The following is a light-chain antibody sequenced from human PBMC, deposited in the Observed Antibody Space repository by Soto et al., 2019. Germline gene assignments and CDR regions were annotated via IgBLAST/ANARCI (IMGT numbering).Light chain of an antibody. V-gene: IGKV3-20*01. CDR1: QSVSSSY. Sequence: EMVLTQSPGTLSFSPGERATLSCRASQSVSSSYLAWYQQKPGQAPRLLMYAASIRTTGIPDRFSGSGSGTDFTLTISRLEPEDFAVYYCQQSHNSFTFGQGTRLEIK. J-gene: IGKJ5*01. CDR2: AAS. CDR3: QQSHNSFT.